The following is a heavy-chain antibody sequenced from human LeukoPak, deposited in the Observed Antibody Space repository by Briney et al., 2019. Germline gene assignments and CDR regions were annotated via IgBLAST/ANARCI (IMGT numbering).Heavy chain of an antibody. V-gene: IGHV4-39*01. D-gene: IGHD3-10*01. Sequence: SETLSLTCTVSGGSISSSGYYWGWVRQPPGKGLEWIGSIYYSGSTYYNPSLKSRVTISVDTSKNQFSLKLSSVIAADTAVYYCARRRSGYYGSGKIGYYSYYMDVWAKGTTVTVSS. J-gene: IGHJ6*03. CDR1: GGSISSSGYY. CDR3: ARRRSGYYGSGKIGYYSYYMDV. CDR2: IYYSGST.